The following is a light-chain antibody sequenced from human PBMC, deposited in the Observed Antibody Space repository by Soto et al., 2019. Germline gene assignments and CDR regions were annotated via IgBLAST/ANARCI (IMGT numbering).Light chain of an antibody. J-gene: IGKJ1*01. CDR1: QSVSSSY. Sequence: TRSPCTLSLSTGERATFSCRASQSVSSSYIAWYQQKRGQAPRRLIYGASTRATGIPARFSGSGSGTEFTLTISSLQSEDFAVYYCQQHNNWPPAFGQGTKVDIK. CDR3: QQHNNWPPA. CDR2: GAS. V-gene: IGKV3-15*01.